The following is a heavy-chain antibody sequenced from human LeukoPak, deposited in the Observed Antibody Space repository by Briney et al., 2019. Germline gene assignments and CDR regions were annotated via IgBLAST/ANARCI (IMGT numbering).Heavy chain of an antibody. CDR3: ARWYQQWLVKGFDAFDI. CDR1: GFTFSSYS. CDR2: ISSSSSYI. V-gene: IGHV3-21*01. J-gene: IGHJ3*02. Sequence: GGSLRLSCAASGFTFSSYSMNWVRQAPGKGLEWVSSISSSSSYIYHADSVKGRFTISRDNAKNSLYLQMNSLRAEDTAVYYCARWYQQWLVKGFDAFDIWGQGTMVTVSS. D-gene: IGHD6-19*01.